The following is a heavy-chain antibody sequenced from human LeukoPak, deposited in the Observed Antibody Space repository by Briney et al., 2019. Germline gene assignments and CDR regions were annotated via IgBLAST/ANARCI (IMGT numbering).Heavy chain of an antibody. CDR3: ARHDSSGYFHY. V-gene: IGHV3-33*01. CDR2: IWYDGSNK. CDR1: GFTFSSYG. D-gene: IGHD3-22*01. J-gene: IGHJ4*02. Sequence: PGGSLRLSCAASGFTFSSYGMHWVRRAPGKGLEWVAVIWYDGSNKYYADSVKGRFTISRDNSKNTLYLQMNSLRAEDTAVYYCARHDSSGYFHYWGQGTLVTVSS.